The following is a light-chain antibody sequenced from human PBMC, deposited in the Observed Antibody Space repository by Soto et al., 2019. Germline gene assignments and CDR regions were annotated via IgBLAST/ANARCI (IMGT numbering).Light chain of an antibody. Sequence: DIQMTQSPSTLSASVGDRVTISCRASQTISTWLAWYQQKPGKAPKLLIYKASSLESGVPSSFSGSGSGTDFTLTIRSLQPDDFATYYCQQYNSYPWTFGQGTKVEIK. CDR2: KAS. CDR1: QTISTW. V-gene: IGKV1-5*03. J-gene: IGKJ1*01. CDR3: QQYNSYPWT.